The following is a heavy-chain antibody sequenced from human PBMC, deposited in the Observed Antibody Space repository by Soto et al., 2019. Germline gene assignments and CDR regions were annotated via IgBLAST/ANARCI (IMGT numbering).Heavy chain of an antibody. Sequence: PGESLKISCKGSGYSFTSYWISWVRQMPGKGLEWMGRIDPSDSYTNYSPSFQGHVTISADKSISTAYLQWSSLKASDTAMYYCASFEAAAGKNYYYYGMDVWGQGTTVTVSS. CDR2: IDPSDSYT. CDR3: ASFEAAAGKNYYYYGMDV. J-gene: IGHJ6*02. D-gene: IGHD6-13*01. V-gene: IGHV5-10-1*01. CDR1: GYSFTSYW.